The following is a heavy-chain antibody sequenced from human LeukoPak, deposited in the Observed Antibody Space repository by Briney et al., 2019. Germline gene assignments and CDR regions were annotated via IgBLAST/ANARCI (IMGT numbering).Heavy chain of an antibody. Sequence: GGSLRLSCAASGFTFSSYWMSWVRQAPGKGLEWVANIKQDGSEKYYVDPVKGRFTISRDNAKNSLYLQMNSLRAGDTAVYYCARDYTDGDYNDYWGQGTLVTVSS. CDR3: ARDYTDGDYNDY. D-gene: IGHD2-2*02. V-gene: IGHV3-7*01. CDR1: GFTFSSYW. CDR2: IKQDGSEK. J-gene: IGHJ4*02.